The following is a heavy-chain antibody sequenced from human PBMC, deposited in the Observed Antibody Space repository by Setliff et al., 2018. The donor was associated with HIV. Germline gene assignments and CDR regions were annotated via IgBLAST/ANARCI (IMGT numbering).Heavy chain of an antibody. CDR2: FYHSGST. V-gene: IGHV4-38-2*01. D-gene: IGHD3-3*01. CDR3: ARAPITIFGVIIIPVYFDY. J-gene: IGHJ4*02. CDR1: GYSISSGYY. Sequence: PSETLSLTCAVSGYSISSGYYWGWARQPPEKGLEWIGSFYHSGSTYYNPSLKSRVTISVDPSKNQFSLKLSSVTAADTAVYYCARAPITIFGVIIIPVYFDYWGQGTLVTVSS.